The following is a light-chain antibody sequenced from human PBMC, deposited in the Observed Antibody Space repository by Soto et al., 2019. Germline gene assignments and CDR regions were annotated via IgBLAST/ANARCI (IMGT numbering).Light chain of an antibody. Sequence: QSALTQPASVSGSPGQSITISCTGASSDVGGYKYVSWHQQHPGKAPKLIIYGVSNRPSGVSNRFSGSKSGNTASLTISGLQAEDEADYYCSSYTSSSTLVVFGGGTKLTVL. V-gene: IGLV2-14*01. CDR3: SSYTSSSTLVV. CDR2: GVS. CDR1: SSDVGGYKY. J-gene: IGLJ2*01.